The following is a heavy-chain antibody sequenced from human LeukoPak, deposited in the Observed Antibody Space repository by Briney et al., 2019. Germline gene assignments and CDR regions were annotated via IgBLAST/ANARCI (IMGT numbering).Heavy chain of an antibody. J-gene: IGHJ6*02. CDR3: AKEGGSSSWYGAYYYYGMDV. V-gene: IGHV3-30*02. D-gene: IGHD6-13*01. CDR1: GFIFSSYG. CDR2: IRYDGSNK. Sequence: PGGSLRLSCAASGFIFSSYGMHWVRQAPGKGLEWVAFIRYDGSNKYYADSVKGRFTISRDNSKNTLYLQMNSLRAEDTAVYYCAKEGGSSSWYGAYYYYGMDVWGQGITVTVSS.